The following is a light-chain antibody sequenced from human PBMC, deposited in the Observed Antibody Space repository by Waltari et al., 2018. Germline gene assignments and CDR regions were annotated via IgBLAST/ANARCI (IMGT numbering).Light chain of an antibody. CDR1: QNVYTN. J-gene: IGKJ4*01. CDR3: QQYNTWPPLT. CDR2: GAS. Sequence: EIVMTQSTATLSQSPGERATLSCKASQNVYTNLSWYQQKPGQAPALLISGASARAPCVPSRFRGSGSGTEFTLTISSLQSDDFAVYYCQQYNTWPPLTFGGGTRVDIK. V-gene: IGKV3-15*01.